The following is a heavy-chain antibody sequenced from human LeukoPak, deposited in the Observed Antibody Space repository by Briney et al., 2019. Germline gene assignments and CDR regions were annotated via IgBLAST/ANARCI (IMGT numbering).Heavy chain of an antibody. Sequence: SVKVSCKASGGTFSSYAISWVRQAPGQGLEWMGGIIPIFGTANYAQKFQGRVTITTDESTSTAYMELSSLRSDDTAVYYCARVGMEAGGVDAFDIWGQGTMVTVSS. V-gene: IGHV1-69*05. CDR2: IIPIFGTA. D-gene: IGHD2-8*02. CDR3: ARVGMEAGGVDAFDI. CDR1: GGTFSSYA. J-gene: IGHJ3*02.